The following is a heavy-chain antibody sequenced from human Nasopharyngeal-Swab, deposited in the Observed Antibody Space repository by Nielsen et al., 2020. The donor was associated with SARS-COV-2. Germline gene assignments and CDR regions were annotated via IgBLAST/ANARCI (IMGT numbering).Heavy chain of an antibody. D-gene: IGHD6-19*01. J-gene: IGHJ6*02. CDR3: ARGGYSSGWPDRYGMDV. CDR1: GYTFTGYY. Sequence: ASVKVSCKASGYTFTGYYMHWVRQAPGQGLEWMGWINPNSGGTNYAQKFQGWVTMTGDTSISTAYMELSRLRSDDTAVYYCARGGYSSGWPDRYGMDVWGQGTTVTVSS. V-gene: IGHV1-2*04. CDR2: INPNSGGT.